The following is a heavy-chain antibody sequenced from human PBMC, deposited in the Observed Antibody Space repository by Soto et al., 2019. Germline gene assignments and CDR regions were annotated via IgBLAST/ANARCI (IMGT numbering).Heavy chain of an antibody. D-gene: IGHD2-15*01. CDR1: GGTFSSYA. CDR2: IIPIFGTA. J-gene: IGHJ4*02. V-gene: IGHV1-69*01. Sequence: QVQLVQSGAEVKKPGSSVKVSCKASGGTFSSYAISWVRQAPGQGLEWMGGIIPIFGTANYAQKFQGRVTITADEPTSTAYMEVGSLRSEDTAVYYCAGGGGAGIVVVGSFDYWGQGTLVTVSS. CDR3: AGGGGAGIVVVGSFDY.